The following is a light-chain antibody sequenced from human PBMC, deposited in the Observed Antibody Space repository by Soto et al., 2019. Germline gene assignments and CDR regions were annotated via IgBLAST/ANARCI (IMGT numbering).Light chain of an antibody. J-gene: IGKJ1*01. Sequence: DIQMTQSPSSLSASVEDRVIITCRASQSISNHLNWYQQKPGKAPKLQIFAASSLQSGVPSRFSGSRAGPDFTLTISSLQPEDFATYYCQQRYSSPPTFGQGTKVEIK. CDR2: AAS. CDR3: QQRYSSPPT. CDR1: QSISNH. V-gene: IGKV1-39*01.